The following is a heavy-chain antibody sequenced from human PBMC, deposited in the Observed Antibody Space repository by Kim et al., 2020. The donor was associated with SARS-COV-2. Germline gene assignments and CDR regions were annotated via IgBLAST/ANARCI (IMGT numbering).Heavy chain of an antibody. CDR3: ATPGGFWDVFDF. J-gene: IGHJ4*02. CDR2: IKTKTDGGAT. D-gene: IGHD3-10*01. Sequence: GSLRLSCAASGFSFNNAWMSWVRQAPGKGLEWVGHIKTKTDGGATDYAAPVKGRFTISRDDSKNTLYLQMNSLQTEDTAVYYCATPGGFWDVFDFWGQG. V-gene: IGHV3-15*01. CDR1: GFSFNNAW.